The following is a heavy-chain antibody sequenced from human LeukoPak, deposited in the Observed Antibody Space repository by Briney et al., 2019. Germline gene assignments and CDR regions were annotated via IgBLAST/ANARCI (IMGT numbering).Heavy chain of an antibody. J-gene: IGHJ4*02. CDR3: AKAGNEGGLDY. CDR2: ISYDGSKK. V-gene: IGHV3-30*18. Sequence: GGSLRLSCAASGFTFSDYTMNWVRQAPGKGLEWVALISYDGSKKYYADSLKGRFTISRDNSKKTLYLQMNSLRVEDTAVYYCAKAGNEGGLDYWGQGTLVTVSS. D-gene: IGHD3-16*01. CDR1: GFTFSDYT.